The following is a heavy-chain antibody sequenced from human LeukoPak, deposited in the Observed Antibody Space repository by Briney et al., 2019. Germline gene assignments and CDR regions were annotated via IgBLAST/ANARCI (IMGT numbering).Heavy chain of an antibody. CDR1: GFTFSSYG. V-gene: IGHV3-30*02. D-gene: IGHD3-10*01. Sequence: GGSLRLSCAASGFTFSSYGMHWVRQAPGKGLEWVAFIRYDGSNKYYADSVKGRFTISRDNAKNSLYLQMNSLRAEDTALYYCAKAMVRGVMAYGMDVWGQGTTVTVSS. CDR3: AKAMVRGVMAYGMDV. CDR2: IRYDGSNK. J-gene: IGHJ6*02.